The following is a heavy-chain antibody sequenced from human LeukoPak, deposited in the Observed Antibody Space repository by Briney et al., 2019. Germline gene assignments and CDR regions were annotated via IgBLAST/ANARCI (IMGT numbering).Heavy chain of an antibody. Sequence: SETLSLTCSVCGGSMNSGDYYWNWIRQPPGKGLEWIGCIYSNGSTYYKPSLKSRLTISMDTSKNQFSLNLRSVTAADTAVYYCVRDRPNWRSEFWFFDFWGRGTLVAVST. J-gene: IGHJ2*01. V-gene: IGHV4-30-4*08. D-gene: IGHD1-20*01. CDR3: VRDRPNWRSEFWFFDF. CDR2: IYSNGST. CDR1: GGSMNSGDYY.